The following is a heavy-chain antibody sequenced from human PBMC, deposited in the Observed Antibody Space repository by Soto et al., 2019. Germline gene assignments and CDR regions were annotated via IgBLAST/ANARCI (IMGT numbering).Heavy chain of an antibody. V-gene: IGHV5-51*01. Sequence: PGESLKISCKGSGYSFTSYWIGWVRQMPGKGLEWMGIIYPGDSDTRYSPSFQGQVTISADKSISTAYLQWSSLKASDTAMYYCARLPTTVGYWSGGSCWSYGMDVWGQGTTVTVS. CDR2: IYPGDSDT. J-gene: IGHJ6*02. D-gene: IGHD2-15*01. CDR1: GYSFTSYW. CDR3: ARLPTTVGYWSGGSCWSYGMDV.